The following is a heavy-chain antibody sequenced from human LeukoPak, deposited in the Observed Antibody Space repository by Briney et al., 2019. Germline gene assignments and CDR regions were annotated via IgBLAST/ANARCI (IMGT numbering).Heavy chain of an antibody. V-gene: IGHV1-58*02. CDR1: GFTFSNSA. CDR3: AAELYSGTYGRCCSFAF. J-gene: IGHJ4*02. D-gene: IGHD1-26*01. Sequence: ASVKVSCKASGFTFSNSAIQWVRQARGQRLEWIGWIIVGSGRTHYAQNLQERLTVTRDMSTNTAYMELSSLRSEDTAVYYCAAELYSGTYGRCCSFAFWGQGTPVTVSS. CDR2: IIVGSGRT.